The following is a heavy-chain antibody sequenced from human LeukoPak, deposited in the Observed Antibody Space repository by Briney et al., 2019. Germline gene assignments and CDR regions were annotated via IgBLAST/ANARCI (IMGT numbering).Heavy chain of an antibody. D-gene: IGHD2-15*01. CDR3: ATGYCSGGSCYAGLDV. CDR2: FDPEDGET. Sequence: GASVKVSCKVSGYTLTELSMHWVRQAPGKGLEWMGGFDPEDGETIYAQKFQGRVTMTEDTSTDTAYMELSSLRSGDMAVYYCATGYCSGGSCYAGLDVWGKGTTVTVSS. V-gene: IGHV1-24*01. CDR1: GYTLTELS. J-gene: IGHJ6*04.